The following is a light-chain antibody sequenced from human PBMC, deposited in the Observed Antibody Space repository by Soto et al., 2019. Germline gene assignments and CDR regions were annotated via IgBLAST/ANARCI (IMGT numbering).Light chain of an antibody. CDR1: QSVLYSSNNKNY. CDR2: WAS. Sequence: DIVMTQSPDSLAVSLGERATINCKSSQSVLYSSNNKNYLVWYQQKPGQPPKLLIYWASTRESGVPDRFSGSGSGTDFTLTISSLPAEDVAVYYCQQYYSNPQTFGQGTKVEIK. V-gene: IGKV4-1*01. J-gene: IGKJ1*01. CDR3: QQYYSNPQT.